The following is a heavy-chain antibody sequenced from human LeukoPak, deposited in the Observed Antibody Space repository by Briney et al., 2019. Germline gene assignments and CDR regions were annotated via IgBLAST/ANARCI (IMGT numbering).Heavy chain of an antibody. CDR2: IYYSGST. J-gene: IGHJ4*02. Sequence: SETLSHTRTVSRSSPSSYLWCWLRQPPGRGLEWIVYIYYSGSTKYNPSLKGRVTISVCTSKNQFSLKLSTVTAAAKAVYYYYSHRYPYGSGSSWGQGTLVTVSS. CDR1: RSSPSSYL. D-gene: IGHD3-10*01. V-gene: IGHV4-59*08. CDR3: YSHRYPYGSGSS.